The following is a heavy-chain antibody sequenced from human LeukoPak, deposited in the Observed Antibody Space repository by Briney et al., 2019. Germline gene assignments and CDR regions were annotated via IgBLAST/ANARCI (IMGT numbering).Heavy chain of an antibody. V-gene: IGHV3-30*01. CDR3: ARVSSDSSGNYPYYFDY. J-gene: IGHJ4*02. CDR2: ISYDGSNK. CDR1: GFTFSSYA. Sequence: GGSLRLSCAASGFTFSSYAMHWVRQAPGKGLEWVAVISYDGSNKYYADSVKGRFTISRDNSKNTLYLQMNSLRAEDTAVYYCARVSSDSSGNYPYYFDYWGQGTLVTVPS. D-gene: IGHD3-22*01.